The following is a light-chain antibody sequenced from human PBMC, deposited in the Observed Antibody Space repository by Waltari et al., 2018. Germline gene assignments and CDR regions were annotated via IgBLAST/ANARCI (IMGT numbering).Light chain of an antibody. V-gene: IGLV1-47*01. Sequence: QSVLTQPPSASGTPGQRVTISCSGSSSNIGSKYVYWYQQLPGTAPKLLIYRNNQRPSGVPDRFSGSKSGTSASLAISGLRSEDEADYYCAAWDDSLSGRVFGTGTKVTVL. CDR1: SSNIGSKY. J-gene: IGLJ1*01. CDR3: AAWDDSLSGRV. CDR2: RNN.